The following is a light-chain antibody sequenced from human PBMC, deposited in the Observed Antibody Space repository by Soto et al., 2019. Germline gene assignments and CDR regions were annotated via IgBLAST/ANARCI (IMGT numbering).Light chain of an antibody. Sequence: QSALTQPASVSGSPGQSITISCTGTSSDVGSYNFVSWYQQHPGKAPKLMIYDVTKRPSGVSDLFSGSRSGNTASLTISGIQAEDEADYYCCSYASSSTDIFGSGTKLTVL. V-gene: IGLV2-23*02. CDR3: CSYASSSTDI. CDR2: DVT. J-gene: IGLJ1*01. CDR1: SSDVGSYNF.